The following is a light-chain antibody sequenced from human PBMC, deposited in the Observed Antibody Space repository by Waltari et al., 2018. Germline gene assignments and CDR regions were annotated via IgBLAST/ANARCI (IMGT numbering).Light chain of an antibody. CDR1: RSISNF. CDR2: DAS. J-gene: IGKJ1*01. CDR3: QQSYSTPKT. V-gene: IGKV1-39*01. Sequence: DIQMTQSPSSLSASVGDRVTITCRASRSISNFLNWYQQKPGKAPNLLIYDASSLQSGVPSRFSGSGSGTDSALTITSLQPEDFATYYCQQSYSTPKTFGQGTKVEIK.